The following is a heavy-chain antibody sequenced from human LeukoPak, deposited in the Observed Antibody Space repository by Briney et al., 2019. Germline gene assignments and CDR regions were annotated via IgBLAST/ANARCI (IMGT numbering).Heavy chain of an antibody. CDR2: IKQDGSEK. D-gene: IGHD4-17*01. J-gene: IGHJ4*02. V-gene: IGHV3-7*01. CDR1: GFTFGSYG. CDR3: AREVGDYGDYHHSY. Sequence: GGSLRLSCAASGFTFGSYGMSWVRQAPGKGLEWVANIKQDGSEKYYVDSVKGRFTISRDNAKNSLYLQMNSLRAEDTAVYYCAREVGDYGDYHHSYWGQGTLVTVSS.